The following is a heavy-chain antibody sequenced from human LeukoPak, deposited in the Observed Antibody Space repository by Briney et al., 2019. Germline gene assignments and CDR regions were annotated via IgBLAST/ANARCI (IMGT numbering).Heavy chain of an antibody. J-gene: IGHJ4*02. Sequence: ASVKVSCKASGYTFTGFGISWVRQAPGQGLEWMGWISAYNGNTNYAQKLQGRVTMTTDTSANTAYMELRSLRSDDTAVYYCARLLDPGLDYWGQGTLVTVSS. CDR2: ISAYNGNT. CDR3: ARLLDPGLDY. CDR1: GYTFTGFG. V-gene: IGHV1-18*01. D-gene: IGHD3/OR15-3a*01.